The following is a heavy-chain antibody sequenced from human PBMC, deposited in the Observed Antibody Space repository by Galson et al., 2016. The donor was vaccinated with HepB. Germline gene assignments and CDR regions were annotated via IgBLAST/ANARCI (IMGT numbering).Heavy chain of an antibody. CDR1: GFTFRSYS. Sequence: SLRLSCAASGFTFRSYSMNWVRQAPGKGLEWVSTISSTSTYIYYADSVQGRFTISRDNGKNSVSLQMNSLRAEDTAVYYCTRDLSLGMPGWFDFWGQGTMVAVSS. D-gene: IGHD2-2*01. V-gene: IGHV3-21*01. CDR2: ISSTSTYI. J-gene: IGHJ3*01. CDR3: TRDLSLGMPGWFDF.